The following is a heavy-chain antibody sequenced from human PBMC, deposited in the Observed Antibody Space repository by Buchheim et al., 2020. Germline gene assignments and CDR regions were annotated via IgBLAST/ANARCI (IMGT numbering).Heavy chain of an antibody. CDR2: IKSKVDGETT. CDR3: TTGSRGH. V-gene: IGHV3-15*01. J-gene: IGHJ4*02. D-gene: IGHD3-10*01. Sequence: VQLVESGGGLVKPGGSLRLSCEGSGFTFTSAWMVWVRQAPGRGLEWVGRIKSKVDGETTDFASPMKGRISISGDDSNNMVCLQIDNLKVEDTAVYYCTTGSRGHWGQGTL. CDR1: GFTFTSAW.